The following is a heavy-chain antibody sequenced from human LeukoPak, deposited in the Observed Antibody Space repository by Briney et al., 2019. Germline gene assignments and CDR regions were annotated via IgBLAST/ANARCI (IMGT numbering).Heavy chain of an antibody. CDR1: GFTFSSYG. CDR3: AKDPSVLWFGESHDY. D-gene: IGHD3-10*01. J-gene: IGHJ4*02. CDR2: ISGSGGST. Sequence: GGSLRPSCAASGFTFSSYGMSWVRQAPGKGLEWVSAISGSGGSTYYADSVKGRFTISRDNSKNTLYLQMNSLRAEDTAVYYCAKDPSVLWFGESHDYWGQGTLVTVSS. V-gene: IGHV3-23*01.